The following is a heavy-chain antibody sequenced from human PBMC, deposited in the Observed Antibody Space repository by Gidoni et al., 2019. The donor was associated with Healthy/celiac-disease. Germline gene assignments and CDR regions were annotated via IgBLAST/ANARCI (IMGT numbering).Heavy chain of an antibody. CDR1: AFTFSSYA. V-gene: IGHV3-23*01. Sequence: EVQLLESGGGLVQPGGSLRLSCAASAFTFSSYAMSWVRQAPGKGLEWVSAISGRGGSTYYADSVKGRFTISRDNSKNTLYLQMNSLRAEDTAVYYCAKEGVRQLDGWYFDLWGRGTLVTVSS. D-gene: IGHD6-6*01. CDR3: AKEGVRQLDGWYFDL. J-gene: IGHJ2*01. CDR2: ISGRGGST.